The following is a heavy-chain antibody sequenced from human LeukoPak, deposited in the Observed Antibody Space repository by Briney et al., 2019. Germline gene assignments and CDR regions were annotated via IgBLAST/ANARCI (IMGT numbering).Heavy chain of an antibody. CDR2: INHSGST. J-gene: IGHJ5*02. V-gene: IGHV4-34*01. Sequence: SETLSLTCAVYGGSFSGYYWSWIRQPPGKGLEWIGEINHSGSTNYNPSPKSRVTISVDTSKNQFSLKLSSVTAADTAVYYCARGRGRNYLYNWFDPWGQGTLVTVSS. D-gene: IGHD1-7*01. CDR3: ARGRGRNYLYNWFDP. CDR1: GGSFSGYY.